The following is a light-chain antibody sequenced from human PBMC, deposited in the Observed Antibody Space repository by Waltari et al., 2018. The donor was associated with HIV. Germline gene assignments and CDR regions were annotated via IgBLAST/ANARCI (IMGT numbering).Light chain of an antibody. CDR1: APDIGTYDI. CDR3: CSYAGETTLYV. CDR2: EVF. J-gene: IGLJ1*01. V-gene: IGLV2-23*02. Sequence: SALTQPDSVSGSPGQSITISCNGRAPDIGTYDIFSLYRQFPDKAPKLIIYEVFMRPSGISERFSASKSGNAASLTISGLQSEDEADYYCCSYAGETTLYVFGTGT.